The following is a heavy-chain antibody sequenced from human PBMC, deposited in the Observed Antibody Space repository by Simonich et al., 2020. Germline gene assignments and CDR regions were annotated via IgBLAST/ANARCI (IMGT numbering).Heavy chain of an antibody. CDR1: GCTLSSYE. CDR2: IISSGSTI. Sequence: EVQLVESGGGLVQPGGSLRLSCAASGCTLSSYEMNWVRQAPGKWLEWVSYIISSGSTIYYADSVKGRFTISRDNAKNSLYLQMNSLRAEDTAVYYCARDLYSSSSAFDIWGQGTMVTVSS. V-gene: IGHV3-48*03. CDR3: ARDLYSSSSAFDI. D-gene: IGHD6-6*01. J-gene: IGHJ3*02.